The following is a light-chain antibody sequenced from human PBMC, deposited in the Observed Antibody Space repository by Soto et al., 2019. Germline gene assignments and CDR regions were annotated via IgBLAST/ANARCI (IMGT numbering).Light chain of an antibody. Sequence: QSALTQPRSVSGSPGQSVTISCTGTSSDVGGYNYVSWYQQHPGKAPKLMIYEVTNRPSGVSNRFSGSKSGNTASLTISGLQADDEADYYCSSYTSTSTYVFGTGTKVNVL. CDR1: SSDVGGYNY. CDR3: SSYTSTSTYV. J-gene: IGLJ1*01. CDR2: EVT. V-gene: IGLV2-14*01.